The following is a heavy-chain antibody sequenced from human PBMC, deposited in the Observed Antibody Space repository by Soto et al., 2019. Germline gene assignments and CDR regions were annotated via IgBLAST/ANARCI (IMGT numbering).Heavy chain of an antibody. J-gene: IGHJ5*02. Sequence: SETLSLTCSVSGASITTYYWSWIRQPPGKGLEWIGSISYSGSTKYNPSLESRVMISLDTSKNQFSLRLTSVTAVDTALYYCARDWDSSGLFDPWGQGALVTVSS. CDR3: ARDWDSSGLFDP. CDR2: ISYSGST. D-gene: IGHD3-10*01. V-gene: IGHV4-59*01. CDR1: GASITTYY.